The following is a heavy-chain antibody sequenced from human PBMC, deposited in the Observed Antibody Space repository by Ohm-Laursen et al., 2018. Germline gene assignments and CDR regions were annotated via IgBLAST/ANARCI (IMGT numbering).Heavy chain of an antibody. J-gene: IGHJ6*02. D-gene: IGHD3-22*01. CDR2: ISYDGSNK. CDR1: GFTFSSYG. Sequence: SLRLSCAASGFTFSSYGMHWVRQAPGKGLEWVAVISYDGSNKYYADSVKGRFTISRDNSKNTLYLQMNSLRAEDTAVYYCANFATMIVAMDVWGQGTTVTVSS. V-gene: IGHV3-30*18. CDR3: ANFATMIVAMDV.